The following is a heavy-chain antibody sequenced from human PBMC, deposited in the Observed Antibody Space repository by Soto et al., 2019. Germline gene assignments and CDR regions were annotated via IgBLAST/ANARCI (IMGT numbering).Heavy chain of an antibody. CDR3: ARDTGGSYDF. CDR1: GFSFSDYY. Sequence: EVQLVESGGGLVQPGGSLRLCCAASGFSFSDYYMDWVRQLPGKGLEWVGRSRNKANSYTSEYAPSVKGRFTISRHDSEDSMYLQMSSLKTEDTAVYYCARDTGGSYDFWGQGALVTVSS. CDR2: SRNKANSYTS. J-gene: IGHJ4*02. D-gene: IGHD1-26*01. V-gene: IGHV3-72*01.